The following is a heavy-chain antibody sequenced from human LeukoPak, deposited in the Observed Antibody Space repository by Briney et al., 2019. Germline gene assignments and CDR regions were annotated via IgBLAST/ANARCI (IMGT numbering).Heavy chain of an antibody. CDR3: VRDWEGFNFDI. Sequence: KPSETLSLTCPVSGGSISSYYWSWIRQPPGEGREWIAYMHNSGTISYNPSLRTRVTMSVDTSKNQFSLNLRSVTAADTAVYYCVRDWEGFNFDIWGQGTKVTVSS. V-gene: IGHV4-59*01. J-gene: IGHJ3*02. CDR1: GGSISSYY. CDR2: MHNSGTI. D-gene: IGHD1-26*01.